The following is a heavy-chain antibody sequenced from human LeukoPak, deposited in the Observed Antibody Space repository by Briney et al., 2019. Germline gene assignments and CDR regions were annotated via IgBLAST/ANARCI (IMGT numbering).Heavy chain of an antibody. CDR2: IYYDGNT. CDR1: GFSVSSNH. CDR3: ATGTDAYKSGC. D-gene: IGHD5-24*01. V-gene: IGHV3-66*01. J-gene: IGHJ1*01. Sequence: PGGSLRLSCAASGFSVSSNHMTWVRQAPGKGLEWVSTIYYDGNTYYADSVRGRFTTSRDNSKNTLYFQMNSLRAEDTAVYYCATGTDAYKSGCWGLGTLVTVSS.